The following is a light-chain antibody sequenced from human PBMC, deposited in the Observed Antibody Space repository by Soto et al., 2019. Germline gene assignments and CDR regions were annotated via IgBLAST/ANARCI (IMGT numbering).Light chain of an antibody. CDR3: QQYGSAPRT. V-gene: IGKV3-20*01. CDR1: QIVSKNY. Sequence: EVVLTQSPGTLSLSPGERATLSCRASQIVSKNYLAWYQQKPGQAPRLLIYAASSRATGIPDRFSGGRSGTDFTITISRLEPEDFAVYYCQQYGSAPRTFGQGTKVEVK. J-gene: IGKJ1*01. CDR2: AAS.